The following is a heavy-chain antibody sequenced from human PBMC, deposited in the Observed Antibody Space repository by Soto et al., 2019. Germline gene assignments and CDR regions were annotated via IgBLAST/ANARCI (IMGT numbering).Heavy chain of an antibody. V-gene: IGHV4-4*07. CDR3: AREGSYSAYNFAHGIQLWSFDF. D-gene: IGHD5-12*01. J-gene: IGHJ4*02. CDR2: IFSSGST. CDR1: GGSINTFY. Sequence: SETLSLTCTVSGGSINTFYWSWVRQPAGKGLEWIGRIFSSGSTSFNPPLESRVAMSVDTSKNHFSLNLSSVTAADMAVYYCAREGSYSAYNFAHGIQLWSFDFWGQGALVTVSS.